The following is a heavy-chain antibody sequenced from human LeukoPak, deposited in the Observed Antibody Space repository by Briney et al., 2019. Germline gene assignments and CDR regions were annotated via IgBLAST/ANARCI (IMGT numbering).Heavy chain of an antibody. CDR1: GGSISSYY. D-gene: IGHD3-9*01. J-gene: IGHJ4*02. CDR3: AKGVRYLDWWILDY. V-gene: IGHV3-23*01. Sequence: PSETLSLTCTVSGGSISSYYWSWIRQPPGKGLEWVSGISGSDYAYYTDSVKGRFTISRDNSKNTLYLQMNTLRAEDTAVYYCAKGVRYLDWWILDYWGQGTLVPVSS. CDR2: ISGSDYA.